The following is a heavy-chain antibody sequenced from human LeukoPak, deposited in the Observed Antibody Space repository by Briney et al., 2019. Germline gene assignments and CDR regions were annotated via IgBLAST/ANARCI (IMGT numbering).Heavy chain of an antibody. Sequence: PSQTLSLTCTVSGGSISSGGYYWSWIRQHPGKGLEWIGYIYYSGSTYYNPSLKSRVTISVDTSKNQFSLKLSSVTAADTAVYYCARVGGGGYYFDYWGQGTLVTVSS. D-gene: IGHD3-16*01. J-gene: IGHJ4*02. CDR1: GGSISSGGYY. V-gene: IGHV4-31*03. CDR2: IYYSGST. CDR3: ARVGGGGYYFDY.